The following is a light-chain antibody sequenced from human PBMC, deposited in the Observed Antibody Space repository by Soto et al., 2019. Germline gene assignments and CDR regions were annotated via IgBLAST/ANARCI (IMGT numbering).Light chain of an antibody. J-gene: IGLJ3*02. Sequence: QSALTQPASVSGSPGQSITISCTGTSGDVGGYNYVSWYQQHPGKAPKLIIYEVSNRPSGVSNRFSGSKSGNTASLTISGLQAEDEADYYCNSYTSSTTLVFGGGTKLTVL. CDR1: SGDVGGYNY. CDR3: NSYTSSTTLV. V-gene: IGLV2-14*01. CDR2: EVS.